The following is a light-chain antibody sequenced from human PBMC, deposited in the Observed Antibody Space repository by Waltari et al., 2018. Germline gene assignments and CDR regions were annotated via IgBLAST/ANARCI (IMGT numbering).Light chain of an antibody. V-gene: IGLV2-23*01. CDR1: SSDVGSYNL. J-gene: IGLJ1*01. CDR2: EGS. Sequence: QSALTQPASVSGSPGQSITISCTGTSSDVGSYNLVSWYQQHPGKAPKLMIYEGSKRPSGVSNRFSGSKSSNTASLTISGLQAEDEADYYCCSYAGGSTYVFGTGTKVTVL. CDR3: CSYAGGSTYV.